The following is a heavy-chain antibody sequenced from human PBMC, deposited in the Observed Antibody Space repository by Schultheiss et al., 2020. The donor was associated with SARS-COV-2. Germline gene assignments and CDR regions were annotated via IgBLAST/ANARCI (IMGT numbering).Heavy chain of an antibody. D-gene: IGHD5-24*01. CDR1: GFTFSSYW. CDR2: IKQDGSEK. V-gene: IGHV3-7*05. J-gene: IGHJ4*02. Sequence: GGSLRLSCAASGFTFSSYWMSWVRQAPGKGLEWVANIKQDGSEKYYVDSVKGRFTISRDNAKNSLYLQMNSLRAEDTAVYYCAREGPRRDGYNYVGYWGQGTLVTVSS. CDR3: AREGPRRDGYNYVGY.